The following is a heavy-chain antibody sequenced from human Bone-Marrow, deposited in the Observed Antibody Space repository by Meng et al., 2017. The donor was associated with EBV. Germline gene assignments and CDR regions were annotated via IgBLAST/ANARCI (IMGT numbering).Heavy chain of an antibody. D-gene: IGHD4-17*01. J-gene: IGHJ4*02. CDR2: FYSVTTT. CDR1: GASITTPNYY. V-gene: IGHV4-39*07. Sequence: QLQGSGPGLVKPSETLSLICTVSGASITTPNYYWGWIRQPPGKGLEWIGTFYSVTTTFYNPSLRSRLAISVDTSKNQFSLRLTSLTAADTAVYYCVRGYDYGDYVDYWGQGTLVTASS. CDR3: VRGYDYGDYVDY.